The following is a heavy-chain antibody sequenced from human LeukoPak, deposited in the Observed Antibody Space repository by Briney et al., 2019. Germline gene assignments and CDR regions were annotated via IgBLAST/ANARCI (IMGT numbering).Heavy chain of an antibody. J-gene: IGHJ4*02. CDR3: ARDERWLLSGDFDY. Sequence: GASVKVSCKASGYTFTSYGISWVRQAPGQGLEWMGWISAYNGNTNYAQKLQGRVTMTTDTSTSTAYMELRSLRSDDTAVYYCARDERWLLSGDFDYWGQGTLVTVSS. D-gene: IGHD5-24*01. V-gene: IGHV1-18*01. CDR2: ISAYNGNT. CDR1: GYTFTSYG.